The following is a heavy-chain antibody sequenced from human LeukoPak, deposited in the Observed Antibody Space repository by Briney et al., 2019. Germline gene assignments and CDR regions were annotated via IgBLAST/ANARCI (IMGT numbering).Heavy chain of an antibody. CDR3: ARAGGDSGYAWSA. CDR2: INPSGGST. J-gene: IGHJ5*02. Sequence: ASVKVSCKASGYTFTSYYMHWVRQAPGQGVERMGIINPSGGSTSYAQKFQGRVTMTRDTSTSTVYMELSSLRSEDTAVYYCARAGGDSGYAWSAWGQGTLVTVSS. CDR1: GYTFTSYY. D-gene: IGHD5-12*01. V-gene: IGHV1-46*01.